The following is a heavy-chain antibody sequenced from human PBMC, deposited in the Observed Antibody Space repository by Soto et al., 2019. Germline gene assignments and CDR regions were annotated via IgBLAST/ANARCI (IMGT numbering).Heavy chain of an antibody. D-gene: IGHD4-17*01. CDR2: ITGSGDYT. CDR3: GKDPNGDYFGAVDF. J-gene: IGHJ3*01. Sequence: EVQMLESGGGLVQPGGSLRLSCAASGFTFSSYALTWVRQAPGKGREWVSSITGSGDYTRYTDSVKGRFTITRDNAKNTLFLQMKSLRADDTAIYYCGKDPNGDYFGAVDFWGQGTMVTVSS. V-gene: IGHV3-23*01. CDR1: GFTFSSYA.